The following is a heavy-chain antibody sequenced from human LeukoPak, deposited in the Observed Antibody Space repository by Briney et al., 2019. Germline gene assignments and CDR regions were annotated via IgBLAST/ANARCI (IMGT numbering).Heavy chain of an antibody. CDR1: GGSISSYY. Sequence: TSETLSLTCTVSGGSISSYYWSWIRQPPGKGLEWIGYIYYSGSTNCNPSLKSRVTISVDTSKNQFSLKLSSVTAADTAVYYCARVPAVVSYGMDVWGQGTTVTVSS. CDR3: ARVPAVVSYGMDV. V-gene: IGHV4-59*01. CDR2: IYYSGST. J-gene: IGHJ6*02. D-gene: IGHD2-15*01.